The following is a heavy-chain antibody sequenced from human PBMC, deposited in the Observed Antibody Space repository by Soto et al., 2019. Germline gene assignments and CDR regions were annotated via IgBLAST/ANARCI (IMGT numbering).Heavy chain of an antibody. V-gene: IGHV1-2*04. CDR2: INPSSGDT. D-gene: IGHD5-12*01. CDR3: ARERYSDYNLFDY. J-gene: IGHJ4*02. Sequence: ASVKVSCKASGYTFTNHYLHWVRQAPGQGLQWMGWINPSSGDTNYAQQFQGLVTMTRGTSISTAYMELRSLRSDDTAVYYCARERYSDYNLFDYWGQGALVTVSS. CDR1: GYTFTNHY.